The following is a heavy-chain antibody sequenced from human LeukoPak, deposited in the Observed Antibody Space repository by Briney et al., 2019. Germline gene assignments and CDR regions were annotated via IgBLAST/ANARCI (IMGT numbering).Heavy chain of an antibody. CDR3: AKDSIGDYYYYYGMDV. CDR2: ISGSGGST. CDR1: GFTFSSYA. D-gene: IGHD4-17*01. J-gene: IGHJ6*02. V-gene: IGHV3-23*01. Sequence: PGGSLRLSCAASGFTFSSYAMSWVRQAPGKGLGWVSAISGSGGSTYYADSVKGRFTISRDNSKNTLYLQMNSLRAEDTAVYYCAKDSIGDYYYYYGMDVWGQGTTVTVSS.